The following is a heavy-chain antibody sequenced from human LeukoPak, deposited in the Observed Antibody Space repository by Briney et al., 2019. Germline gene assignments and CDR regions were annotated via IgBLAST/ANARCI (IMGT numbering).Heavy chain of an antibody. CDR1: GGSISSYY. V-gene: IGHV4-59*01. CDR3: ARTTTTFDD. J-gene: IGHJ4*02. Sequence: PSETLSLTCTVSGGSISSYYWSWVRQTPGKGVEWSGYVSYDGSTNYSPSLNSRVTISLYTSKNQYSLNLSSVTAADTAVYYCARTTTTFDDWGQGTLVTVSS. D-gene: IGHD4-11*01. CDR2: VSYDGST.